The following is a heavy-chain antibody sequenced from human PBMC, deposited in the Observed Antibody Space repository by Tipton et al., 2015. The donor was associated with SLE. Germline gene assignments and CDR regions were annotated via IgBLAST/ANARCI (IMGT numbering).Heavy chain of an antibody. J-gene: IGHJ6*03. CDR2: INHSGST. V-gene: IGHV4-31*03. D-gene: IGHD3-3*01. CDR1: GGSISSGGYY. CDR3: ARGRFLEWFGYFYYMDV. Sequence: TLSLTCTVSGGSISSGGYYWSWIRQHPGKGLEWIGEINHSGSTNYNPSLKSRVTISVDTSKNQFSLKVTSVTAAETAVYYCARGRFLEWFGYFYYMDVWGKGTTVTVSS.